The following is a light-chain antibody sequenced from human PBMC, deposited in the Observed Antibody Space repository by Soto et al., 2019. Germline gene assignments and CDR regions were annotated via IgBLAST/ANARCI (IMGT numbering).Light chain of an antibody. CDR2: EVT. J-gene: IGLJ1*01. CDR1: SSDVGTYNL. V-gene: IGLV2-23*02. CDR3: CSYAGSSSSI. Sequence: QSVLTQPASGSGFPGRSITLSCSGTSSDVGTYNLVSWYQQYPGKAPRLMIYEVTKRPSGVSNRFSGSKSGNTASLTISGLQPEDEADYYCCSYAGSSSSIFGTGTKVTVL.